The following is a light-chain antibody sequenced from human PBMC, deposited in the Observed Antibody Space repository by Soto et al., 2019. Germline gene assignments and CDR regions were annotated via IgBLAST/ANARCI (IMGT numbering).Light chain of an antibody. V-gene: IGKV3-11*01. J-gene: IGKJ2*01. CDR3: QQRSNWPPVYT. CDR1: QGVSSY. CDR2: DAS. Sequence: EIVLTQSPATLSLSPGERATLSCRASQGVSSYLAWYQQKPGQAPRLLIYDASNRATGIPARFSGSGSGTDFTLPISSLEPEDFAVYYCQQRSNWPPVYTFGQGTKLEIK.